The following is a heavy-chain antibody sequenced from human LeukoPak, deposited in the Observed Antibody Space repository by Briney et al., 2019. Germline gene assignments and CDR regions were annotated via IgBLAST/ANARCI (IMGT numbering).Heavy chain of an antibody. D-gene: IGHD3-16*01. CDR1: GLTINDSW. CDR3: ARDAGWGRLDS. V-gene: IGHV3-74*01. Sequence: GGSLRLSCAASGLTINDSWIHWVRQAPGKGLMWVSRLASDETNKIYADSVKGRFTISRDNAKNTLYLQMNSLRVEDTGIYYCARDAGWGRLDSWGQGALVTVSS. J-gene: IGHJ4*02. CDR2: LASDETNK.